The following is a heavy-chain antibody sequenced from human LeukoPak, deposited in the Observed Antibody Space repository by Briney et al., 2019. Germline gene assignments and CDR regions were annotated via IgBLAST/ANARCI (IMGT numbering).Heavy chain of an antibody. Sequence: ASVTVSCTASGYTFTGYYMHWVRQAPGQGLEWMGWINPNSGGTNYAQKFQGRVTMTRDTSISTAYMELSRLRSDDTAVYYCAREGYYDSSGYRDYWGQGTLVTVSS. CDR1: GYTFTGYY. J-gene: IGHJ4*02. V-gene: IGHV1-2*02. CDR2: INPNSGGT. CDR3: AREGYYDSSGYRDY. D-gene: IGHD3-22*01.